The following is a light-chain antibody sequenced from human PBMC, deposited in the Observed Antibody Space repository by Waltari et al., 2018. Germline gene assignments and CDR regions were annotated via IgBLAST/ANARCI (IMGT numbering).Light chain of an antibody. CDR3: QKYGTLPAT. V-gene: IGKV3-20*01. CDR1: QSVSRT. CDR2: DAS. Sequence: ERATLSCRASQSVSRTLAWYQQKPGQAPRLLIYDASTRATGIPDRFSGSGSGTDFSLTISRLEPEDFAVYYCQKYGTLPATFGQGTKVEIK. J-gene: IGKJ1*01.